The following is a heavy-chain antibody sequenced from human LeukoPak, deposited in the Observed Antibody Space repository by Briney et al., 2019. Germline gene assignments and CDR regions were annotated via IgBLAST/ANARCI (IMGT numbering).Heavy chain of an antibody. CDR1: GYTFTSYG. D-gene: IGHD3-3*01. Sequence: ASVKVSCTASGYTFTSYGIRWVRQAPGQGLEWMGWISAYNGNTNYAQKLQGRVTMTTDTSTSTAYMELRSLRSDDTAVYYCARESPYDFWSGYYMSFGSPHLLDYWGQGTLVTVSS. CDR2: ISAYNGNT. CDR3: ARESPYDFWSGYYMSFGSPHLLDY. V-gene: IGHV1-18*01. J-gene: IGHJ4*02.